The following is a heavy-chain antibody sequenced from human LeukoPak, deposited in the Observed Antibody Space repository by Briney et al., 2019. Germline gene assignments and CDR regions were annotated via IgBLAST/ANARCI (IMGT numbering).Heavy chain of an antibody. D-gene: IGHD6-19*01. CDR2: IYTRGST. V-gene: IGHV4-61*02. CDR1: GGSISSSSYY. J-gene: IGHJ4*02. CDR3: ARTDSSGWWFYFDY. Sequence: SETLSLTCTVSGGSISSSSYYWGWIRQPAGKGLEWIGRIYTRGSTNYNPSLKSRVTISVDTSKNQFSLKLSSVTAADTAVYYCARTDSSGWWFYFDYWGQGTLVPVSP.